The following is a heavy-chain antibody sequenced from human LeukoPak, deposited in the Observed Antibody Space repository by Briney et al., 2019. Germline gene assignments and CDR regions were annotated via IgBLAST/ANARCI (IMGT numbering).Heavy chain of an antibody. V-gene: IGHV3-33*06. Sequence: GGSLRLSCAASGFTFSSYGMHWVRQAPGKGLEGVAVIWYDGSNKYYADSVKGRFTISRDNSKNTLYLQMNSLRAEDTAVYYCAKDRDLEAPSYRYFDYWGQGTLVTVSS. D-gene: IGHD1-14*01. CDR2: IWYDGSNK. CDR3: AKDRDLEAPSYRYFDY. J-gene: IGHJ4*02. CDR1: GFTFSSYG.